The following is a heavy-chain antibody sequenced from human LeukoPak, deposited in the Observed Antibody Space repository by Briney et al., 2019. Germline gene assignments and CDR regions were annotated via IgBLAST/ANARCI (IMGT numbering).Heavy chain of an antibody. CDR2: ISYDGSNK. V-gene: IGHV3-30-3*01. D-gene: IGHD2-2*01. CDR1: GFTFSSYA. J-gene: IGHJ3*02. Sequence: GMSLRLSCAASGFTFSSYAMHWVRQAPAKGLEWVAVISYDGSNKYYADSVKGRFTIYRDNSKNTLYLQKNSLRAEDTAVYYCARDRGGVYCSSTSCYYDAFDIWGQGTMVTVSS. CDR3: ARDRGGVYCSSTSCYYDAFDI.